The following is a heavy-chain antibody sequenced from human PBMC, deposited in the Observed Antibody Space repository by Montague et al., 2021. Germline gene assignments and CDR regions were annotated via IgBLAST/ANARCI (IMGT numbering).Heavy chain of an antibody. J-gene: IGHJ5*02. Sequence: SETLSLTCTVSGASINSSPYYWGWIRQPPGKGLEWIGSIYYSANTYYNPSLKSRLSISVDTTKNQFSLRLKSVTAADTAVYHCAREDCDGDCYTFDPWGQGNRVTVSS. CDR2: IYYSANT. CDR1: GASINSSPYY. D-gene: IGHD2-21*02. CDR3: AREDCDGDCYTFDP. V-gene: IGHV4-39*01.